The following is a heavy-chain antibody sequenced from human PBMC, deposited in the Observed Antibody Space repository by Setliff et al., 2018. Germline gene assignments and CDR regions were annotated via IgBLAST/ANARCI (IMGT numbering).Heavy chain of an antibody. CDR1: GYTFTSYS. J-gene: IGHJ5*02. CDR2: XXXXXXXX. CDR3: AGVLRDYYGSGSYYNWFDP. Sequence: ASVKVSCKASGYTFTSYSMHWVRQAPXQSXXXXXXXXXXXXXXXXXXXFQGRVXXSMDTSASTVYMELSSLRSEDTAVYFCAGVLRDYYGSGSYYNWFDPWGQGTLVTVSS. D-gene: IGHD3-10*01. V-gene: IGHV1-3*01.